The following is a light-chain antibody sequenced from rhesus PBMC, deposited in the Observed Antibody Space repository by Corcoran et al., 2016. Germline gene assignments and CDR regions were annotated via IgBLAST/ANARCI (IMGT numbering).Light chain of an antibody. Sequence: DIQMTQSPSSLSASVGDRVTITCRACENVNNYLNWYQQKPGKAPKLLIYKASTLQSGVPSRFSVSGSGTDYTFTISSLQPEYVATYYCQHGYGNPFTFGPGTKLDIK. V-gene: IGKV1-74*01. CDR3: QHGYGNPFT. CDR2: KAS. CDR1: ENVNNY. J-gene: IGKJ3*01.